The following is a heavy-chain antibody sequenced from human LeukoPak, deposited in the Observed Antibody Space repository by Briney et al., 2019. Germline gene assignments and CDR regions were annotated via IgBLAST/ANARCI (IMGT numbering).Heavy chain of an antibody. CDR1: GFTFNMYA. V-gene: IGHV3-30*02. CDR3: ARFDYLRGYYPLDH. CDR2: IRYDASGT. J-gene: IGHJ4*01. Sequence: PGGSLRLSCAASGFTFNMYAMHWVRQAPGKGLEWVAFIRYDASGTYYADSVKGRLTISRDNSKNRLYLQMSSLRPEDTAVYYCARFDYLRGYYPLDHWGHGTLVTVSS. D-gene: IGHD3-9*01.